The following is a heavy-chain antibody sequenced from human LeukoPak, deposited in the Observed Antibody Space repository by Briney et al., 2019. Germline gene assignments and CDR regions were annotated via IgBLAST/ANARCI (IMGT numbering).Heavy chain of an antibody. V-gene: IGHV4-61*02. Sequence: SETLSLTCTVSGGSISSGSYYWRWIRQPAGKGLEWIVRIYTSGSTNYNPSLKSQFTISVDTSKNQFSLKLSSVTAADTAVYYCAREKVLTGYYGFDYWGQGTLVTVSS. D-gene: IGHD3-9*01. CDR1: GGSISSGSYY. CDR2: IYTSGST. CDR3: AREKVLTGYYGFDY. J-gene: IGHJ4*02.